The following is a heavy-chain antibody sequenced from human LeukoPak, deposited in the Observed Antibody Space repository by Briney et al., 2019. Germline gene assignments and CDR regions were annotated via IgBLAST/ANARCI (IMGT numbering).Heavy chain of an antibody. J-gene: IGHJ5*02. Sequence: SETLSLTCTVSGGSISSYYWSWIRQPPGKGLEWIAYIYYSGSTNYNPSLKSRATISVDTSKNQFSLNLTSVNAADTAVYYCARVMAARREDLNWFDPWGQGTLVTVSS. D-gene: IGHD6-6*01. CDR1: GGSISSYY. CDR3: ARVMAARREDLNWFDP. V-gene: IGHV4-59*12. CDR2: IYYSGST.